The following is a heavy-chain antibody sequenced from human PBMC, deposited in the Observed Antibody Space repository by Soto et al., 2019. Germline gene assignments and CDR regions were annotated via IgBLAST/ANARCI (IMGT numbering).Heavy chain of an antibody. V-gene: IGHV4-59*01. Sequence: SETLSLTCTVSGGSISSYYWSWIRQSPGKGLEWIGYFYYGGSTNYNPSLKSRVTISIDTSETPFSLKLFSVTAADTAVYYCAGGYSSVAFDVWGQGTMVTVSS. CDR3: AGGYSSVAFDV. CDR1: GGSISSYY. CDR2: FYYGGST. J-gene: IGHJ3*01. D-gene: IGHD6-19*01.